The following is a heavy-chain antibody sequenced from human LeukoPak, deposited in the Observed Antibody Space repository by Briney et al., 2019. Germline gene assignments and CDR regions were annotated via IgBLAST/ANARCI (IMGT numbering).Heavy chain of an antibody. Sequence: ASVKVSCKVSGYTLTELSMHWVRQAPGKGLEWMGGFDPEDGETIYAQKFRGRVTMTEDTSTDTAYMELSSLRSEDTAVYYCATHYDILTGPHFDYWGQGTLVTVSS. D-gene: IGHD3-9*01. CDR1: GYTLTELS. CDR2: FDPEDGET. V-gene: IGHV1-24*01. CDR3: ATHYDILTGPHFDY. J-gene: IGHJ4*02.